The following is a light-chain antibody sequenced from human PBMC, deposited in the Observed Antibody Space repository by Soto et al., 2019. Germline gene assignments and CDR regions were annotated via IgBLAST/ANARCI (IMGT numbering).Light chain of an antibody. CDR3: QSFNVAPNT. Sequence: DIQMTQSPSSLSASVGDRVTITCRASQGISNYLAWYQQKPGKVPKLLIYAASTLQSGVPSRFSGGGSGTDFPLPTPGLQPEIVETYNVQSFNVAPNTLGRGTKLEI. CDR1: QGISNY. V-gene: IGKV1-27*01. CDR2: AAS. J-gene: IGKJ2*01.